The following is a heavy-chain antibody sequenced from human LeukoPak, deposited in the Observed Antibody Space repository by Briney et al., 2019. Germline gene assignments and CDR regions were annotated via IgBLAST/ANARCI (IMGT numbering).Heavy chain of an antibody. J-gene: IGHJ4*02. CDR3: ARWEIRGTAHQLDY. Sequence: GGSLRLSCAASGYPLSKHWMSWVRQSPGKGLEWVANIKEDGSLKYYLDSVKGRFTISRDNAKDSMPLQMNSLRAEDTAAYSCARWEIRGTAHQLDYWGQGTLVTVSS. D-gene: IGHD1-7*01. CDR1: GYPLSKHW. V-gene: IGHV3-7*01. CDR2: IKEDGSLK.